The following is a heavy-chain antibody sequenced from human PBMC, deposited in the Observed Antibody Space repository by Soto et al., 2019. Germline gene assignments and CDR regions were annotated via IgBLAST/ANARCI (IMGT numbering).Heavy chain of an antibody. CDR1: GYTFTSYG. D-gene: IGHD2-2*01. CDR2: ISAYNGNT. CDR3: ARSEGYCSSTSCRYYYMDV. Sequence: ASVKVSCKASGYTFTSYGIGWVRQAPGQGLEWMGWISAYNGNTDYAQTLQGRVTMTTDTSTSTAYLELRSLRSDDTAVYYCARSEGYCSSTSCRYYYMDVWGKGTTVTVSS. V-gene: IGHV1-18*01. J-gene: IGHJ6*03.